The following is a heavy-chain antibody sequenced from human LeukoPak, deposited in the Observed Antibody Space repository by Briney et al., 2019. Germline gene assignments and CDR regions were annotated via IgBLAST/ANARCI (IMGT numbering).Heavy chain of an antibody. D-gene: IGHD3-16*01. CDR2: ISSIRNYI. CDR3: AKAHRMITFGGDVDY. Sequence: PGGSLRLSCAASKFTFSDYSMSWVRQAPGKGLEWVSSISSIRNYIYYADSVKGRFTVSRDNSKNTLYLQMNSLRAEDTAVYYCAKAHRMITFGGDVDYWGQGTLVTVSS. CDR1: KFTFSDYS. V-gene: IGHV3-21*01. J-gene: IGHJ4*02.